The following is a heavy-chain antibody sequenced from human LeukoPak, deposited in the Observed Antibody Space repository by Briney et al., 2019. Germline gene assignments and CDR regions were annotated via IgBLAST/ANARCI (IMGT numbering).Heavy chain of an antibody. Sequence: GGSLRLSCAASGFTFSNAWMSWVRQAPGKGLEWVGRIKSKTDGGITDYAAPVKGRFTISRDDSKNTLYLQMNSLKTEDTAVYYCTTDRWYFDRYWGQGTLVTVSS. CDR1: GFTFSNAW. CDR3: TTDRWYFDRY. J-gene: IGHJ4*02. D-gene: IGHD3-9*01. V-gene: IGHV3-15*01. CDR2: IKSKTDGGIT.